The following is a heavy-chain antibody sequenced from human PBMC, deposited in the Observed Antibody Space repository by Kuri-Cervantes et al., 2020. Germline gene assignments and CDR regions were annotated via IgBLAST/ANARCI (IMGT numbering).Heavy chain of an antibody. CDR3: AHSDESGGWYSSRYFDY. D-gene: IGHD6-19*01. J-gene: IGHJ4*02. CDR2: IYWDDDK. Sequence: SGPTLVKPTATPTLTCTVSGFSLSNARMGVSWIRQPPGKALEWLALIYWDDDKRYSPSLKSRLTITKDTSKNQVVLTMTNMDPVDTATYYCAHSDESGGWYSSRYFDYWGQGTLVTVSS. V-gene: IGHV2-5*02. CDR1: GFSLSNARMG.